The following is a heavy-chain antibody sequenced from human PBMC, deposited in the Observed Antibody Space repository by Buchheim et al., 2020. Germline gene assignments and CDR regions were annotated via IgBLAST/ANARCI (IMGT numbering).Heavy chain of an antibody. CDR1: GFTFSSYA. V-gene: IGHV3-30-3*01. J-gene: IGHJ6*02. CDR2: ISYDGSNK. CDR3: ARDDDAMYYDFWSGYLYHYYYGMDV. Sequence: VQLVESGGGLVQPGGSLRLSCAASGFTFSSYAMHWVRQAPGKGLEWVAVISYDGSNKYYADSVKGRFTISRDNSKNTLYLQMNSLRAEDTAVYYCARDDDAMYYDFWSGYLYHYYYGMDVWGQGTT. D-gene: IGHD3-3*01.